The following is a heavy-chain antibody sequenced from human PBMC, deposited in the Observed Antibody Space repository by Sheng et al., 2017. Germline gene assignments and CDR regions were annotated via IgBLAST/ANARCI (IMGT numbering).Heavy chain of an antibody. V-gene: IGHV4-38-2*02. J-gene: IGHJ6*03. CDR3: ARVIDVDYYYMDV. CDR1: GYSISSGYY. D-gene: IGHD3-9*01. Sequence: QVQLQESGPGLVKPSETLSLTCTVSGYSISSGYYWGWIRQPPGKGLEWIGSIYHSGSTYYNPSLKSRVTISVDTSKNQFSLKLSSVTAADTAVYYCARVIDVDYYYMDVVGPRGPR. CDR2: IYHSGST.